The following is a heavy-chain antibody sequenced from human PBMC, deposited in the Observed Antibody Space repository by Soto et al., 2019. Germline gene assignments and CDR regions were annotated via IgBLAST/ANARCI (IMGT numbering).Heavy chain of an antibody. D-gene: IGHD6-19*01. CDR3: VQTTGWPGFDV. V-gene: IGHV3-53*01. Sequence: EVQLVESGGGLIQPGGSLRLSCAASGFAVSSKYMTWVRQAPGKGLEWVSVIYGGGTTYYADSVKGRFTISRDTSKNTLYLQMTSLRAEDKAVYYCVQTTGWPGFDVWGQGTRVTVSS. CDR2: IYGGGTT. J-gene: IGHJ4*02. CDR1: GFAVSSKY.